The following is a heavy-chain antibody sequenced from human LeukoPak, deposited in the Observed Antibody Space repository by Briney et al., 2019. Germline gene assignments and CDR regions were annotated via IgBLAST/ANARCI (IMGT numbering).Heavy chain of an antibody. CDR3: ATDLGSSWYLRIHRY. J-gene: IGHJ4*02. V-gene: IGHV1-24*01. D-gene: IGHD6-13*01. CDR2: FDPEDGET. Sequence: ASVTVSCTVSGYTLTELSMHWVRQAPGKGLEWMGGFDPEDGETIYAQKFQGRVTMTEDTSTDTAYMELSSLRSEDTAVYYCATDLGSSWYLRIHRYWGQGTLVTVSS. CDR1: GYTLTELS.